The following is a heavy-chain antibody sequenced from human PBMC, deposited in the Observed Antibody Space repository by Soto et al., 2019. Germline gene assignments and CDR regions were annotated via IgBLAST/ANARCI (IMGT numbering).Heavy chain of an antibody. J-gene: IGHJ6*03. V-gene: IGHV3-33*01. CDR3: ASDYARMTTPYYYMDV. CDR1: GFTFSSYG. D-gene: IGHD2-15*01. CDR2: IWYDGSNK. Sequence: GGSLRLSCAASGFTFSSYGMHWVRQAPGKGLEWVAVIWYDGSNKYYADSVKGRFTISRDNSKNTLYLQMNSLRAEDTAVYYCASDYARMTTPYYYMDVWGKGTTVTVSS.